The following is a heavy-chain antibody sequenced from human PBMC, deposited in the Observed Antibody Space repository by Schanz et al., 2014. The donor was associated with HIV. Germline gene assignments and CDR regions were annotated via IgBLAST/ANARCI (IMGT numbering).Heavy chain of an antibody. Sequence: EIQLLESGGGLVQPGGSLRLSCAASGFMFSAYNMNWVRQAPGKGPEWVSYTNTNSNTKNYADSVRGRFTISRDNSKNTLYLQMNSLRAEDTAVYYCAKDQGDVTGTPFDYWGQGTRVTVTS. V-gene: IGHV3-48*01. CDR3: AKDQGDVTGTPFDY. D-gene: IGHD1-20*01. J-gene: IGHJ4*02. CDR2: TNTNSNTK. CDR1: GFMFSAYN.